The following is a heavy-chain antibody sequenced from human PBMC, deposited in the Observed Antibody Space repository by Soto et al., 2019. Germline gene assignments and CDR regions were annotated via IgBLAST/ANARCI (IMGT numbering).Heavy chain of an antibody. D-gene: IGHD6-13*01. V-gene: IGHV3-23*01. Sequence: PGGSLRLSCAASGFTLSSYAMSWVRQAPGKGLEWVSAISGSGGSTYYADSVKGRFTISRDNSKNTLYLQMNSLRAEDTAVYYCAKDWASAGWYSAANFDYWGQGTLVTVSS. J-gene: IGHJ4*02. CDR3: AKDWASAGWYSAANFDY. CDR1: GFTLSSYA. CDR2: ISGSGGST.